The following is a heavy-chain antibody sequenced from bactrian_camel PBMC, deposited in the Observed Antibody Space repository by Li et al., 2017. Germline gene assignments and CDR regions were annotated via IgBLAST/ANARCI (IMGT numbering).Heavy chain of an antibody. CDR1: SSTALSDLC. CDR3: GTEVDVGPYSDYDECNWNY. Sequence: QLVESGGGLVQPGGSLRLSCAVSSSTALSDLCLAWFRQAPGKEREGVATIHTGGSTSYADSVKDRFTISRDKGTVYLQMDNLKPEDSAMYYCGTEVDVGPYSDYDECNWNYWGPGTQVTVS. CDR2: IHTGGST. V-gene: IGHV3S53*01. J-gene: IGHJ4*01. D-gene: IGHD4*01.